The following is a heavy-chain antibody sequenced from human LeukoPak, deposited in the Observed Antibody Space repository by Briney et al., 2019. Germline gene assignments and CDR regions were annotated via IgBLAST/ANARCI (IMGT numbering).Heavy chain of an antibody. V-gene: IGHV3-74*01. CDR2: INEDESTT. J-gene: IGHJ4*02. CDR1: GFTFSSNW. Sequence: GGSLRLSCAASGFTFSSNWMHWVRQAPGKGLVWVSRINEDESTTNYADSVKGRSTIFRDNAKNTLYLQMNSLRAEDTAVYYCVRDLGGRSGHWGQGTLVTVSS. CDR3: VRDLGGRSGH. D-gene: IGHD1-26*01.